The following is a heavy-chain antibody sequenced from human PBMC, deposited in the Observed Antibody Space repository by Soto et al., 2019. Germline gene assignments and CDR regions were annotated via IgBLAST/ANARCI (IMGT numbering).Heavy chain of an antibody. J-gene: IGHJ6*02. CDR2: IIPIFGTA. CDR1: GGTFSSYA. V-gene: IGHV1-69*13. CDR3: AMGSYYDILTGYYPPYYGMDV. D-gene: IGHD3-9*01. Sequence: SVKVSCKASGGTFSSYAISWVRQAPGQGLEWMGGIIPIFGTASYAQKFQGRVTITADESTSTAYMELSSLRSEDTAVYYCAMGSYYDILTGYYPPYYGMDVWGQGTTVTVSS.